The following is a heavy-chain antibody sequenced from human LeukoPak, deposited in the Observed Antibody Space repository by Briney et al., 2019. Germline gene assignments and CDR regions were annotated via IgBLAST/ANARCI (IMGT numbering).Heavy chain of an antibody. CDR2: IYYSGST. Sequence: PSETLSLTCTVSGGSISSGDYYWSWIRQPPGKGLEWIGYIYYSGSTYYNPSLKSRVTISVDTSKNQFSLKLSSVTAADTAVYYCARGYQLLPEWWFDPWGQGTLVTVSS. J-gene: IGHJ5*02. D-gene: IGHD2-2*01. CDR3: ARGYQLLPEWWFDP. CDR1: GGSISSGDYY. V-gene: IGHV4-30-4*01.